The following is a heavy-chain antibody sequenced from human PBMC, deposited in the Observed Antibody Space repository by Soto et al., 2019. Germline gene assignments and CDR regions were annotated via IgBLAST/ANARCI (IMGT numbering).Heavy chain of an antibody. V-gene: IGHV1-58*01. CDR3: AAISSGYYSATGAY. D-gene: IGHD3-22*01. CDR1: GVTFTSSA. J-gene: IGHJ4*02. CDR2: IVVGSGST. Sequence: SVKVYCKSSGVTFTSSAVQWVRQARGQLLEWIGWIVVGSGSTNYAQKFQERVTITRDMSTSTAYMELSSLRSEDTAVYYCAAISSGYYSATGAYWGQGTLVTVSS.